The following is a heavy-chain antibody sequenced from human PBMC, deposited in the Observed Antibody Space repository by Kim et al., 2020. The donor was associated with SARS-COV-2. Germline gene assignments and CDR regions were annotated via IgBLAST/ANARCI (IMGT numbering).Heavy chain of an antibody. Sequence: SETLSLTCTVSGGSISNDDYYWSWIRQPPGKGLEWIGYIYYSGSTYYNPSLKSRVTISVDTSKNQFSLKLSSVTAADTAVYYCARVLGYCSSTDCRIDYWGQGTLVTVSS. CDR2: IYYSGST. CDR1: GGSISNDDYY. D-gene: IGHD2-2*01. J-gene: IGHJ4*02. CDR3: ARVLGYCSSTDCRIDY. V-gene: IGHV4-30-4*01.